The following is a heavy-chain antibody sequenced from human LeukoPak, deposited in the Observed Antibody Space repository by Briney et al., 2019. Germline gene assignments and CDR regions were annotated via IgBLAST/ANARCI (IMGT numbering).Heavy chain of an antibody. CDR3: ARGERITMIVVVMDH. D-gene: IGHD3-22*01. CDR1: GYTFTGYY. Sequence: ASVKVSCKASGYTFTGYYMHWVRQAPGQGLEWMGWINPNSGGTNYAQKFQGRVTMTRDTSISTAYMELSRLRSDDTAVYYCARGERITMIVVVMDHWGQGTLVTVSS. J-gene: IGHJ4*02. V-gene: IGHV1-2*02. CDR2: INPNSGGT.